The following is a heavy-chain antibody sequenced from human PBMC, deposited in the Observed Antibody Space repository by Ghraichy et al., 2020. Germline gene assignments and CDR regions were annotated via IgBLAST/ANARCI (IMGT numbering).Heavy chain of an antibody. CDR1: GFTFSSYG. J-gene: IGHJ6*02. CDR3: ARGPYQLPPYGMDV. V-gene: IGHV3-33*01. D-gene: IGHD2-2*01. CDR2: IWYDGSQK. Sequence: GGSLRLSCAASGFTFSSYGMHWVRQAPGKGLEWVAVIWYDGSQKYYADSVKGRFTISRDNSNNTLSLQMNRLRGEDTAVYYCARGPYQLPPYGMDVWGQGTTVTVSS.